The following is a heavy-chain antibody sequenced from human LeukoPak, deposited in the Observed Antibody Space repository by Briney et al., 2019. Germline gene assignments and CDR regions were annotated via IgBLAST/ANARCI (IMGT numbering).Heavy chain of an antibody. D-gene: IGHD3-22*01. CDR2: IWYDGSNK. V-gene: IGHV3-33*01. Sequence: PGGSLRLSCAASGFTFSSYGMHWVRQAPGKGLEWVAVIWYDGSNKYYADSVKGRFTISRDNSKNTLYLQMNSLRAEDTAVYYCARELEDSSGYFRDYWGQGTLVTVSS. CDR1: GFTFSSYG. J-gene: IGHJ4*02. CDR3: ARELEDSSGYFRDY.